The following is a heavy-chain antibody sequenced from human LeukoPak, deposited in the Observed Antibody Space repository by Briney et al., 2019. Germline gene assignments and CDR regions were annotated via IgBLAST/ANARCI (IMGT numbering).Heavy chain of an antibody. V-gene: IGHV1-18*01. D-gene: IGHD3-3*01. Sequence: ASVKVSCKASGYTFTSYGISWVRQAPGQGLEWMGWISAYNGNTNYAQKLQGRVTMTTDTSTSTAYMELSRLRSDDTAVYYCAGLGRTFLEWPFDYWGQGALVTVSS. J-gene: IGHJ4*02. CDR3: AGLGRTFLEWPFDY. CDR2: ISAYNGNT. CDR1: GYTFTSYG.